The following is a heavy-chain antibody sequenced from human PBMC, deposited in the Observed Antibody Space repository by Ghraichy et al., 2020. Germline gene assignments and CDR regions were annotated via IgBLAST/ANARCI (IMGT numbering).Heavy chain of an antibody. CDR3: ARDWGAKNWFGP. J-gene: IGHJ5*02. CDR1: GYSITSAFY. D-gene: IGHD3-16*01. CDR2: IGHTGTT. Sequence: GSLSLICTVSGYSITSAFYWGWIRQSPGKGMEWIGSIGHTGTTYYNPSLKSRVTMSLDTSKNQFSLNVSSVTAADTAVYYCARDWGAKNWFGPWGQGTLITVSS. V-gene: IGHV4-38-2*02.